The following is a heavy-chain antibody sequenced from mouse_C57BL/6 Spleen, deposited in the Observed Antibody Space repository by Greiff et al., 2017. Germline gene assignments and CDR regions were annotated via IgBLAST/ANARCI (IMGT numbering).Heavy chain of an antibody. CDR1: GFTFSDYG. D-gene: IGHD4-1*01. J-gene: IGHJ2*01. CDR2: ISSGSSTI. V-gene: IGHV5-17*01. Sequence: EVKVEESGGGLVKPGGSLKLSCAASGFTFSDYGMHWVRQAPEKGLEWVAYISSGSSTIYYADTVKGRFTISRDNAKNTLFLQMTSLRSEDTAMYYCARITGTWGYFDYWGQGTTLTVSS. CDR3: ARITGTWGYFDY.